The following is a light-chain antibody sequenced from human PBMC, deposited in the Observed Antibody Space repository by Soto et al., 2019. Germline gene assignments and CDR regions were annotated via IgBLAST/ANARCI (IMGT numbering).Light chain of an antibody. Sequence: DIVMTQSPDSLAVSLGERATINCKSSQSVLYSSNNNNYLAWYQQKPGQPPKLLIYWASTRESGVPDRFSGSGSGTEFTLTISSLQAEDVALYYCQQYYNTPPTFGGGTKVEIK. J-gene: IGKJ4*01. V-gene: IGKV4-1*01. CDR2: WAS. CDR3: QQYYNTPPT. CDR1: QSVLYSSNNNNY.